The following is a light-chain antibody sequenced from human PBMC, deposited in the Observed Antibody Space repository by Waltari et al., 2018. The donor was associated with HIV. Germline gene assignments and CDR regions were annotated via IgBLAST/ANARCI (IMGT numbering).Light chain of an antibody. CDR1: DRYFGLYNF. Sequence: SAVTQPASVSGLPGQSITISCSGDDRYFGLYNFVYWYPQHPGKLPRLILYDVDSRASGISARFSGSKSGHTASLHISGLRAEDEADYYCASFTGDKTLLFGGGTKVTVL. CDR3: ASFTGDKTLL. J-gene: IGLJ3*02. V-gene: IGLV2-14*03. CDR2: DVD.